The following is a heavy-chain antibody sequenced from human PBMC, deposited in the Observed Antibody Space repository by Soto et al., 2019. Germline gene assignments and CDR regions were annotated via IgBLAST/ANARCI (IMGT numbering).Heavy chain of an antibody. V-gene: IGHV3-30-3*01. Sequence: GGSLRLSCAASGFTFRNHAMHWVRQAPGKGLECLAVIAYDGSNAFYRDSVKGRFTISRDNSKNTLYLHMNSLRSEDTGVYYCARGDREDILVVVGARPGEYGIDIWGQGTSVTVSS. CDR2: IAYDGSNA. CDR3: ARGDREDILVVVGARPGEYGIDI. J-gene: IGHJ6*02. CDR1: GFTFRNHA. D-gene: IGHD2-15*01.